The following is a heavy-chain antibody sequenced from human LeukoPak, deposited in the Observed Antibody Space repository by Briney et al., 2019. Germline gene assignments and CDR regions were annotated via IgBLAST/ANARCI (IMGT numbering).Heavy chain of an antibody. J-gene: IGHJ2*01. D-gene: IGHD3-3*01. V-gene: IGHV3-30*03. CDR3: ARVTIRITPNWYFDL. CDR1: GFTFSSYG. CDR2: ISYDGSNK. Sequence: GGSLRLSCAASGFTFSSYGMHWVRQAPGKGLEWVAVISYDGSNKYYADSVKGRFTISRDNSKNTLYLQMNSLRAEDTAVYYCARVTIRITPNWYFDLWGRGTLVTVSS.